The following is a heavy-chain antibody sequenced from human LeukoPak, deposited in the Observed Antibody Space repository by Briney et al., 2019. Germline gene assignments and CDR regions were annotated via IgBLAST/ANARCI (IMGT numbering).Heavy chain of an antibody. V-gene: IGHV3-48*01. Sequence: GGSLRPSCAASGFTFSNYSMNWVRQAPGKGLEWVSYISSSSSTIYYADSVKGRFTISRDNAKNSLYLQMNSLRAVDTAVYYCAKDLGEELGHYYYGMDVWGQGTTVTVSS. D-gene: IGHD1-7*01. CDR3: AKDLGEELGHYYYGMDV. CDR1: GFTFSNYS. CDR2: ISSSSSTI. J-gene: IGHJ6*02.